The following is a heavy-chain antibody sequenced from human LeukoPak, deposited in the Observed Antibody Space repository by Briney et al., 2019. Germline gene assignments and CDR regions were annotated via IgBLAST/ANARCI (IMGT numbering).Heavy chain of an antibody. CDR1: GYTFTDYY. CDR3: ARDSPAAMLDIDY. J-gene: IGHJ4*02. Sequence: ASVKVSCKTSGYTFTDYYILWVRQAPGQRLEWMGWIYLNNGDTRSAEKFQGRVTMTSDTSISTAYMELSSLTSDDMAVYYCARDSPAAMLDIDYWGQGTLVTVSS. V-gene: IGHV1-2*02. D-gene: IGHD2-2*01. CDR2: IYLNNGDT.